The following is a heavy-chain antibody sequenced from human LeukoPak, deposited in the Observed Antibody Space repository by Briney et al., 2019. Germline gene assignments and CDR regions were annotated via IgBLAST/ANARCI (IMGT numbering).Heavy chain of an antibody. CDR3: ARGQFGGDY. CDR2: INHSGST. CDR1: GGSFSGYY. Sequence: PSETLSLTCAVYGGSFSGYYWSWIRQPPGKGLEWIGEINHSGSTNYNLSLKSRVTISVDTSKNQISLKLSSVTAADTAVYYCARGQFGGDYWGQGTLVTVSS. V-gene: IGHV4-34*01. J-gene: IGHJ4*02. D-gene: IGHD3-10*01.